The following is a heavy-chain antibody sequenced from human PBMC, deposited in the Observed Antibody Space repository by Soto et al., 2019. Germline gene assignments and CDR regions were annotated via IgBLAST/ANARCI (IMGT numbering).Heavy chain of an antibody. CDR3: ARDRYSYYDFCCFLLRYYHCC. Sequence: HPGGSLRLSCAASGFTFSSSAMSWVRQAPGKGLEWVSTISGSGGSTYYADSVKGRFTVSRDNSKNTLYLQMNSLRAEDTAVYYCARDRYSYYDFCCFLLRYYHCC. V-gene: IGHV3-23*01. D-gene: IGHD3-3*01. CDR2: ISGSGGST. CDR1: GFTFSSSA. J-gene: IGHJ6*01.